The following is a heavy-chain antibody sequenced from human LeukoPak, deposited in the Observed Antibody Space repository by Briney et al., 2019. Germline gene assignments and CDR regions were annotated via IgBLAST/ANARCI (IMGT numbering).Heavy chain of an antibody. J-gene: IGHJ4*02. V-gene: IGHV1-2*02. CDR1: GYTFTGYY. Sequence: ASVKVSCKASGYTFTGYYMHWVRRAPGQGLEWMGWINPNSGGTNYAQKFQGRVTMTRDTSISTAYMELSRLRSDDTAVYYCARAPYSGSYYYFDYWGQGTLVTVSS. CDR3: ARAPYSGSYYYFDY. D-gene: IGHD1-26*01. CDR2: INPNSGGT.